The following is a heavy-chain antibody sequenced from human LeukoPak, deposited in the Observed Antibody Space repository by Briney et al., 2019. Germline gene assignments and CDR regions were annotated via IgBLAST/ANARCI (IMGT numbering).Heavy chain of an antibody. CDR1: GGFFSGYD. CDR2: INDGGDT. Sequence: SETLSLTCGVSGGFFSGYDWTWVRQPPGKGLECIGQINDGGDTHYSPSLKSRVTISIDTSKKQFSLKMKSVTAADTAVYYCARGLGWKMATLGLFYMDVWGEGTTVTVS. J-gene: IGHJ6*03. D-gene: IGHD5-24*01. V-gene: IGHV4-34*01. CDR3: ARGLGWKMATLGLFYMDV.